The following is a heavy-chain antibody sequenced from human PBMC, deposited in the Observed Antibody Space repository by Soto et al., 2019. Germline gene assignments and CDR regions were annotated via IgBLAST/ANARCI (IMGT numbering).Heavy chain of an antibody. CDR3: ARDAVERCSGGSCYSYPRGNRGGLDL. V-gene: IGHV1-18*01. J-gene: IGHJ2*01. D-gene: IGHD2-15*01. Sequence: ASVKVSCKASGYTFTRYGISWVRQAPGQGLEWMGWISAYNGNTNYAQKLQGRVTMTTDTSTSTAYMELRSLRSDDTAVCYCARDAVERCSGGSCYSYPRGNRGGLDLWG. CDR2: ISAYNGNT. CDR1: GYTFTRYG.